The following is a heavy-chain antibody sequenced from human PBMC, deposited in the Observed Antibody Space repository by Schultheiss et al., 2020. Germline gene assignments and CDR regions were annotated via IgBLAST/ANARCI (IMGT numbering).Heavy chain of an antibody. V-gene: IGHV1-2*02. CDR1: GYTFTGYY. J-gene: IGHJ4*02. CDR3: AFTPRREQWLGGLGTFDY. CDR2: INPNSGGT. D-gene: IGHD6-19*01. Sequence: ASVKVSCKASGYTFTGYYMHWVRQAPGQGLEWMGWINPNSGGTNYAQKFQGRVTMTRDTSISTAYMELSRLRSDDTAVYYCAFTPRREQWLGGLGTFDYWGQGTPVTVSS.